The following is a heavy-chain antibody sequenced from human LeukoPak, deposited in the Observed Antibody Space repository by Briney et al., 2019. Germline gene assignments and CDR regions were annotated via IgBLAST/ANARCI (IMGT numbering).Heavy chain of an antibody. J-gene: IGHJ4*02. V-gene: IGHV3-30*02. CDR1: GSTFNSYG. CDR3: TKAKGQSWLFSHY. D-gene: IGHD3-22*01. Sequence: PGGSLRLSCAASGSTFNSYGMNWVRQAPGKGLEWVAFIQYDGSNKYYADSVKGRFIISRDNSKSTVYLQMNDLRGEDTAVYYCTKAKGQSWLFSHYWGRGTLVTVSS. CDR2: IQYDGSNK.